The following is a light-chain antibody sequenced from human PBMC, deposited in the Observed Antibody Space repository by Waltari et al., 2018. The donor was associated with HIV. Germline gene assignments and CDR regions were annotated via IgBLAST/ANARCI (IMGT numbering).Light chain of an antibody. V-gene: IGLV2-11*01. CDR1: SSDVGGYNY. Sequence: QSALTQPRSASGSPGQSVTISCTGTSSDVGGYNYVSWYQQHPGKAPKLMIYDVSTRPSGVPVRFPGSKSGNTASLTISGLQAEDEADYYCCSYAGDYTFVLFGGGTKLTVL. CDR3: CSYAGDYTFVL. CDR2: DVS. J-gene: IGLJ2*01.